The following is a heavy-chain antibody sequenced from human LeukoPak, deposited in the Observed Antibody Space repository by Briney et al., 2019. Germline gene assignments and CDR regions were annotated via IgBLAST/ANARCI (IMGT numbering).Heavy chain of an antibody. CDR2: INSDGSGT. J-gene: IGHJ3*02. CDR1: GFTFNSYW. V-gene: IGHV3-74*01. D-gene: IGHD2-8*01. Sequence: GGSLRLSCAASGFTFNSYWMHWVRQAPGKGLVWVSRINSDGSGTSDADFVKGRFTIPRDNSKNTLYLQMNSLRAEDTAMYYCARDRLTNDALDIWGQGRMVTVSS. CDR3: ARDRLTNDALDI.